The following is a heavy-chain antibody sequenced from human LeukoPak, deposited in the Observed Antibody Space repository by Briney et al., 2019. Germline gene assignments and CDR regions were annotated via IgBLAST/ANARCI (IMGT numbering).Heavy chain of an antibody. J-gene: IGHJ5*02. CDR3: ARGLGGNWFDP. Sequence: PSETLSLTCSVSGDSITSYYWGWIRQPPGKGLEWIGSIYYSGSTYYNPSLKSRVTISVDTSKNQFSLKLSSVTAADTAVYYCARGLGGNWFDPWGQGTLVTVSS. D-gene: IGHD5/OR15-5a*01. CDR1: GDSITSYY. V-gene: IGHV4-39*07. CDR2: IYYSGST.